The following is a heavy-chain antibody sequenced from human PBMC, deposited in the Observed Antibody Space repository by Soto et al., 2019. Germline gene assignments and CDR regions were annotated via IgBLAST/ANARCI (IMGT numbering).Heavy chain of an antibody. V-gene: IGHV4-39*01. D-gene: IGHD3-22*01. J-gene: IGHJ3*02. Sequence: SETLSLTCAVSGGSISGSYYYWGWLRQSPGKGPEWIGSVFYTGFTSYNPSLKSRVTISVDTSKNQFSLKLNSVTAADTAVYYCARLPYYDTPPVTFDIWGQGAMVTVSS. CDR1: GGSISGSYYY. CDR2: VFYTGFT. CDR3: ARLPYYDTPPVTFDI.